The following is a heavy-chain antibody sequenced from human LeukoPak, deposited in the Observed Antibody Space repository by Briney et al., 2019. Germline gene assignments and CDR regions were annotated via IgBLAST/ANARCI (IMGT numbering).Heavy chain of an antibody. Sequence: PGGSLRLSCAASGFTFSSYSMNWVRQAPGKGLEWVSSISSSSSYIYYADSVKGRFTISRDNAKNSLYLQMNNLRAEDTAVYYCARDGGYYDSSGYPDYWGQGTLVTVSS. CDR1: GFTFSSYS. CDR3: ARDGGYYDSSGYPDY. CDR2: ISSSSSYI. V-gene: IGHV3-21*01. J-gene: IGHJ4*02. D-gene: IGHD3-22*01.